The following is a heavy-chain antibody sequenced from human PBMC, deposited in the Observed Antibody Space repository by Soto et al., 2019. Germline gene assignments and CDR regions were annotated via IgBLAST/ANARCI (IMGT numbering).Heavy chain of an antibody. CDR3: ARDLYHTNDYGQPSPPDAFDI. Sequence: ASVKVSCKASGGTFSSYTISWVRQAPGQGLEWMGRIIPILGIANYAQKFQGRVTITADKSTSTAYMELSSLRSEDTAVYYCARDLYHTNDYGQPSPPDAFDIWGQGTMVTVSS. D-gene: IGHD4-17*01. J-gene: IGHJ3*02. CDR1: GGTFSSYT. CDR2: IIPILGIA. V-gene: IGHV1-69*04.